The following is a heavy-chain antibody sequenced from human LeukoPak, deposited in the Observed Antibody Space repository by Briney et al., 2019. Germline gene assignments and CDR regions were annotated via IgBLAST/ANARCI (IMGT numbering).Heavy chain of an antibody. CDR1: GFTFSTYG. CDR3: AKDGQRFLESYYYMDV. V-gene: IGHV3-23*01. J-gene: IGHJ6*03. D-gene: IGHD3-3*01. CDR2: IGGGGLKT. Sequence: PGGSLRLSCAASGFTFSTYGMTWVRQAPGKGLEWVSAIGGGGLKTYYADSVKGRFTISRDDSTKTLFLQLNSLRAEDTAVYYCAKDGQRFLESYYYMDVWGKGTTVTVS.